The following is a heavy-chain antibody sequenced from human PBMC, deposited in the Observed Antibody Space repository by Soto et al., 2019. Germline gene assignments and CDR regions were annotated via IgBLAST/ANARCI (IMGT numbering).Heavy chain of an antibody. CDR3: AKDGGSSGWFNWFDP. CDR1: GFTLSNTG. V-gene: IGHV3-30*18. CDR2: ISHDGSNT. J-gene: IGHJ5*02. Sequence: QVQLVESGGGVVQPGRSLRLSCVASGFTLSNTGMHWVRQAPGKGLEWVAMISHDGSNTYYGDSVKGRFTISRDNSWNTLYLQMDRLRPEDTSVYYCAKDGGSSGWFNWFDPWGQGTLVTVSS. D-gene: IGHD6-19*01.